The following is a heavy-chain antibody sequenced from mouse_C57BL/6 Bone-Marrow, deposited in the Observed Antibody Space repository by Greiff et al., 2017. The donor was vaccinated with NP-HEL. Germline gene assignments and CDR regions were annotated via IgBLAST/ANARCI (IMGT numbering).Heavy chain of an antibody. CDR2: IYPGDGDT. CDR1: GYEFSNYW. V-gene: IGHV1-80*01. J-gene: IGHJ3*01. CDR3: ARGAY. Sequence: VQLQESGAELVKPGASVKISCKASGYEFSNYWMNWVKQRPGKGLEWIGQIYPGDGDTNYNGKFQDKATLTADTSSSTAYMQLSRLTSEDSAVYFCARGAYWGQGTLVTVSA.